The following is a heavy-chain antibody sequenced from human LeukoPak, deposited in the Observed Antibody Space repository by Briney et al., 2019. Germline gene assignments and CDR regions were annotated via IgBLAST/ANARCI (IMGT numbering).Heavy chain of an antibody. CDR3: TTDPIVVVPAASGFDY. J-gene: IGHJ4*02. V-gene: IGHV3-15*01. CDR2: IKSKTDGGTT. CDR1: GFTFSNAW. Sequence: PGGSLRLSCAASGFTFSNAWMSWVRQAPGKGLEWVGRIKSKTDGGTTDYAAPVKGRFTISRDDSKNTLYLQMNSLKTEDTAVYYCTTDPIVVVPAASGFDYWGQGTLVTVSS. D-gene: IGHD2-2*01.